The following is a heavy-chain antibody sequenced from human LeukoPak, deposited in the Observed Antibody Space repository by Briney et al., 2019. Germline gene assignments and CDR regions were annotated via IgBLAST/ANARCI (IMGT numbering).Heavy chain of an antibody. J-gene: IGHJ4*02. D-gene: IGHD1-26*01. CDR1: GYTFTGYY. CDR2: INPNSGGT. Sequence: ASVTVSCKASGYTFTGYYMHWVRQAPGQGLEWMGWINPNSGGTNYAQKFQGRVTMTRDTSISTAYMELSRLRSDDTAVYYCARVLTIVGATTAGYWGQGTLVTVPS. CDR3: ARVLTIVGATTAGY. V-gene: IGHV1-2*02.